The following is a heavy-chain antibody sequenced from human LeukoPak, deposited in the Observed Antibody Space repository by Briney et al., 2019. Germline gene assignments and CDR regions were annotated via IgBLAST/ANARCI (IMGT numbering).Heavy chain of an antibody. CDR2: IYYSGST. CDR3: ARHYMVRGVLVY. CDR1: GFTFSSYA. Sequence: KPGGSLRLSCAASGFTFSSYAMSWIRQPPGKGLERIGYIYYSGSTNYNPSLKSRVTISVDTSKNQFSLKLSSVTAADTAVYYCARHYMVRGVLVYWGQGTLVTVSS. J-gene: IGHJ4*02. D-gene: IGHD3-10*01. V-gene: IGHV4-59*01.